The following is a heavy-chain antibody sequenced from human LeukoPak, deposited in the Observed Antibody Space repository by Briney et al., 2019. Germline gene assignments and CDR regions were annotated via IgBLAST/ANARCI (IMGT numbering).Heavy chain of an antibody. CDR1: GFTFSSYN. Sequence: GGSLRLSCAASGFTFSSYNMNWVRQAPGQGLEWVSSITSSSTYIYYADSVKGRFTISRDNAKSSLYLQMNSLRAEDTAVYYCARDSGSYYGGYWGQGTLVTVSS. CDR3: ARDSGSYYGGY. CDR2: ITSSSTYI. V-gene: IGHV3-21*01. D-gene: IGHD1-26*01. J-gene: IGHJ4*02.